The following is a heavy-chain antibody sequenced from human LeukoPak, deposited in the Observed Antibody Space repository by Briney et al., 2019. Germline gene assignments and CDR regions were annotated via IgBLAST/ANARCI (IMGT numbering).Heavy chain of an antibody. D-gene: IGHD6-19*01. CDR1: GYTFTGYY. V-gene: IGHV1-2*02. CDR2: INPNSGGT. CDR3: ARDHSSGWSWSVY. J-gene: IGHJ4*02. Sequence: GASVKVSCKASGYTFTGYYMHWVRQAPGQGLEWMGWINPNSGGTNYAQKFQGRVTMTRDTSISTAYMELSRLRSDDTAVYYCARDHSSGWSWSVYWGQGTLVTVSS.